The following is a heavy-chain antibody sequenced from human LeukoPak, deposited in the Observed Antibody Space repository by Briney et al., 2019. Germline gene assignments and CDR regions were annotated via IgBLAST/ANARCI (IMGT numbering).Heavy chain of an antibody. J-gene: IGHJ4*02. CDR1: GFTVSSNC. V-gene: IGHV3-66*01. D-gene: IGHD3-22*01. Sequence: GGSLRLSCAASGFTVSSNCMSWVRQAPGKGLEWVSVIYSGGTTYYADSVKGRFTISRDNSKNMLYLQMNSLRAEDTAVYHCARNLYYYDSSGYYYYWGQGTLVTVSS. CDR3: ARNLYYYDSSGYYYY. CDR2: IYSGGTT.